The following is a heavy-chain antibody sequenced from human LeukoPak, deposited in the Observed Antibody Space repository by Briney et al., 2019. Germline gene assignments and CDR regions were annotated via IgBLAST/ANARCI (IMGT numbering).Heavy chain of an antibody. V-gene: IGHV4-34*01. CDR1: GGSISSYY. J-gene: IGHJ6*02. CDR2: INHSGST. CDR3: ARGGVTYYDYVWGSYRSYYYYGMDV. Sequence: SETLSLTCTVSGGSISSYYWSWIRQPPGKGLEWIGEINHSGSTNYNPSLKSRVTISVDTSKNQFSLKLSSVTAADTAVYYCARGGVTYYDYVWGSYRSYYYYGMDVWGQGTTVTVSS. D-gene: IGHD3-16*02.